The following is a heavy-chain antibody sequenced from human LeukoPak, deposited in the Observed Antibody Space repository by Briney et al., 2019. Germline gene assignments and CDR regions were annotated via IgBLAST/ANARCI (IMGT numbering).Heavy chain of an antibody. CDR3: ATEGGRYFIED. V-gene: IGHV1-69*13. CDR2: IIPVFGTT. CDR1: GDIVSMYG. J-gene: IGHJ4*02. D-gene: IGHD1-26*01. Sequence: SVKVSCKTSGDIVSMYGIFWVRQAPGQGLEWMGGIIPVFGTTNYAQKFQGRVTITVDGSTNTAYMELSSLGSEDTAVYFCATEGGRYFIEDWGQGTLVTVSS.